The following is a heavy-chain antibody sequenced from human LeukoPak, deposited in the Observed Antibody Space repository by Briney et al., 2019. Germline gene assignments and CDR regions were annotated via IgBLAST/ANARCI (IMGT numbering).Heavy chain of an antibody. CDR1: GGSINSYH. CDR2: IYYSGST. CDR3: VSMTTVLKGSDY. V-gene: IGHV4-39*01. D-gene: IGHD4-11*01. Sequence: PSETLSLTCTVSGGSINSYHWSWIRQPPGKGLEWIGSIYYSGSTYYNPSLKSRVTISVDTSKNQFSLKLSSVTAADTAVYYCVSMTTVLKGSDYWGQGTLVTVSS. J-gene: IGHJ4*02.